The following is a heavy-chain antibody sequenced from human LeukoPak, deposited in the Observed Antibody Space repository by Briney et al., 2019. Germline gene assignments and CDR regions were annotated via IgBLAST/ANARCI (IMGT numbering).Heavy chain of an antibody. CDR2: INSDGRIT. CDR1: GFTFSSYW. D-gene: IGHD3-3*01. J-gene: IGHJ4*02. CDR3: ARVRSGYYIDY. Sequence: GGSLRLSCAASGFTFSSYWMHWVRQPPGKGLVWVSGINSDGRITSYADSVKGRFTISRDNAKNTLFLQMNSLRAEDTAVYYCARVRSGYYIDYWGQGTLVTVSS. V-gene: IGHV3-74*01.